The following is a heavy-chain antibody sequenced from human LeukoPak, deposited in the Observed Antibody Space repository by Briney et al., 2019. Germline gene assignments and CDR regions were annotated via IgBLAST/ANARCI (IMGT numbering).Heavy chain of an antibody. CDR1: GFTFNNYW. CDR2: IKSDGSST. D-gene: IGHD3-22*01. Sequence: GGSLRLSCAASGFTFNNYWMHWVRQAPGKGLVWVSRIKSDGSSTSYADSVKGRFTISRDNAKNTLYLQMNSLSAEDTAVYYCARSGNYYYDSSGYYYDDAFDIWGQGTMVTVSS. CDR3: ARSGNYYYDSSGYYYDDAFDI. V-gene: IGHV3-74*01. J-gene: IGHJ3*02.